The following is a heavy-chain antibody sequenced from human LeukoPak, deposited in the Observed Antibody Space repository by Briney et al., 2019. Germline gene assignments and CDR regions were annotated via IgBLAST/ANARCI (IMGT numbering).Heavy chain of an antibody. CDR1: GFTFSSYA. V-gene: IGHV3-23*01. CDR3: AKDRVPAAKSYYYYYDMDV. Sequence: PGGSLRLSCAASGFTFSSYAMSWVRQAPGQGQEWVSAISGSGGSTYYADSVKGRFTISRDNSKNTLYLQMNSLRAEDTAVYYCAKDRVPAAKSYYYYYDMDVWGQGTTVTVSS. CDR2: ISGSGGST. D-gene: IGHD2-2*01. J-gene: IGHJ6*02.